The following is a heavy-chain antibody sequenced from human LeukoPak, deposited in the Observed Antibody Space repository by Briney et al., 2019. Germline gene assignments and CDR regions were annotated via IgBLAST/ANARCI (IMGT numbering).Heavy chain of an antibody. CDR3: ARRLGRKFGERFYYYHYMDV. CDR2: INHSGST. V-gene: IGHV4-34*01. CDR1: GGSFSGYY. D-gene: IGHD3-10*01. Sequence: PSETLSLTCAVYGGSFSGYYWSWIRQPPGKGLEWIGEINHSGSTNYNPSLKSRVTISVDTSKNQFSLKLSSVTAADTAVYYCARRLGRKFGERFYYYHYMDVWGKGTTVTIPS. J-gene: IGHJ6*03.